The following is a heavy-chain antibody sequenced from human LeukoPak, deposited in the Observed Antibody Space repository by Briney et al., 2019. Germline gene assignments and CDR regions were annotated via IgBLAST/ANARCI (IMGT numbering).Heavy chain of an antibody. J-gene: IGHJ4*02. V-gene: IGHV3-30*02. CDR2: IRYDGSNK. CDR1: GFTFSSYG. D-gene: IGHD6-6*01. CDR3: AKEYSSSSRGPYFDY. Sequence: PGGSLRLSYAASGFTFSSYGMHWVRQAPGKGLEWVAFIRYDGSNKYYADSVKGRFTISRDNSKNTLYLQMNSLRAEDTAVYYCAKEYSSSSRGPYFDYWGQGTLVTVSS.